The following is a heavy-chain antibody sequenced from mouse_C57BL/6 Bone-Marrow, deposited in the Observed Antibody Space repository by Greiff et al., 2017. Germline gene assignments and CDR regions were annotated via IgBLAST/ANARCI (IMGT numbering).Heavy chain of an antibody. V-gene: IGHV1-69*01. CDR1: GYTFTSYW. J-gene: IGHJ2*01. Sequence: QVQLQQSGAELVMPGASVKLSCKASGYTFTSYWMHWVKQRPGQGLEWIGEIDPSDSYTNYNQKFKGKSTLTVDKSSSTAYMQLSSLTSEDSAVYCCACDCFDYWGQGTTLTVSS. CDR3: ACDCFDY. CDR2: IDPSDSYT.